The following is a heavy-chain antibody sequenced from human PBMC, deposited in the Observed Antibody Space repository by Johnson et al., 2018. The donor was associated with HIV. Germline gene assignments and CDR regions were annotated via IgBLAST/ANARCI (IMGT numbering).Heavy chain of an antibody. CDR1: RFTFSSYA. CDR2: ISYDGSNK. CDR3: AREGRTGPDTFDI. J-gene: IGHJ3*02. Sequence: MQLVESGGGVVQPGRSLRLSCAASRFTFSSYAMHWVRQAPGKGLEWVAIISYDGSNKNYADSVKGRFTVSRDNSKNTLFLQMNGLRAEDTAVYYCAREGRTGPDTFDIWGQGTMLTVSS. V-gene: IGHV3-30*04.